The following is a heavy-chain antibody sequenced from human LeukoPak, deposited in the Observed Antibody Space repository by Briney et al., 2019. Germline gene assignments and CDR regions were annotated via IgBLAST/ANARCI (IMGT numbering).Heavy chain of an antibody. CDR3: ARGQYYDSSGYPKGYNWFDP. CDR2: ISGSGDST. D-gene: IGHD3-22*01. J-gene: IGHJ5*02. CDR1: GFTFRSYG. Sequence: GGSLRLSCAASGFTFRSYGMTWVRQAPGKGLEWVSAISGSGDSTYYADSVKGRFTISRDNAKNSLFLHMNNVRDEDTAVYYCARGQYYDSSGYPKGYNWFDPWGQGTLVTVSS. V-gene: IGHV3-23*01.